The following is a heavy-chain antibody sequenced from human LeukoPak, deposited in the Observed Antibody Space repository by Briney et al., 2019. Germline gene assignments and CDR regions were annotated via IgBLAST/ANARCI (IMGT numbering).Heavy chain of an antibody. CDR3: XXXXXXXSGGKCYNIRFDF. CDR2: IRFDGNNK. CDR1: GFTFSSYG. D-gene: IGHD2-15*01. V-gene: IGHV3-30*02. J-gene: IGHJ5*01. Sequence: GGSLRLSCAASGFTFSSYGMHWVRQAPGKGLEWVAFIRFDGNNKYYADSVKGRFTISRDISKNTLYLQMNSLRAEDTAVYYCXXXXXXXSGGKCYNIRFDFWGQGTLVTVSS.